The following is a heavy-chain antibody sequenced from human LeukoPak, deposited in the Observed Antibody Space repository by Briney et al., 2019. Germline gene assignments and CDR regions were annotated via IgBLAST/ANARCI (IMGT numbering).Heavy chain of an antibody. Sequence: GGSLRLSCAASGFTFSTNWMHWVRQAPGKGLVWVSLINSDGSTTTYGDSVRGRFTISRDNAKNTLNLQMNSVTAEDTAVYYCARAGGYGGVLNFWGQGTLVTVSS. J-gene: IGHJ4*02. CDR3: ARAGGYGGVLNF. D-gene: IGHD3-22*01. CDR1: GFTFSTNW. V-gene: IGHV3-74*01. CDR2: INSDGSTT.